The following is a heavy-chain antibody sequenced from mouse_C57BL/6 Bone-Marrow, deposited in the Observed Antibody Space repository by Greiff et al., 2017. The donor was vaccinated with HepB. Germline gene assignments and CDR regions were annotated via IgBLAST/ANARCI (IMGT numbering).Heavy chain of an antibody. Sequence: LVESGPELVKPGASVKISCKASGYAFSSSWMNWVKQRPGKGLEWIGRIYPGDGDTNYNGKFKGKATLTADKSSSTAYMQLSSLTSEDSAVYFCARSRTYYYGSSPYYAMDYWGQGTSVTVSS. D-gene: IGHD1-1*01. J-gene: IGHJ4*01. V-gene: IGHV1-82*01. CDR1: GYAFSSSW. CDR2: IYPGDGDT. CDR3: ARSRTYYYGSSPYYAMDY.